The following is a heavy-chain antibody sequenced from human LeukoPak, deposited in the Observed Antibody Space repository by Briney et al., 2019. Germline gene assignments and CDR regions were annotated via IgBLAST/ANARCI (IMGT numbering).Heavy chain of an antibody. CDR1: GYTFSSFG. Sequence: ASVKVSCKASGYTFSSFGVTWVRQAPGQGLEWMGWLSGYNDKKSHAKKFQDRVTMTTDTSTSTAYLELRSLRSDDTAMYYCARAGFTVIRGSLDYWGQGTLVTVSS. D-gene: IGHD3-10*01. J-gene: IGHJ4*02. CDR3: ARAGFTVIRGSLDY. V-gene: IGHV1-18*01. CDR2: LSGYNDKK.